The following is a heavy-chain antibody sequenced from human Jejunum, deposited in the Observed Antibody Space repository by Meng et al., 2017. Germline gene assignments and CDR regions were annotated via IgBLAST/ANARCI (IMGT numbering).Heavy chain of an antibody. D-gene: IGHD3-22*01. CDR2: ISSGGNTI. CDR3: AGGDSSGYYPIDY. Sequence: SLKISCAGSGFTFSSYEMNWVRQAPGKGLQWISYISSGGNTIYYADSVKGRFTISRDNAKKSLYLQMNSLRAEDTSIYYCAGGDSSGYYPIDYWGQGTPVTVSS. V-gene: IGHV3-48*03. J-gene: IGHJ4*02. CDR1: GFTFSSYE.